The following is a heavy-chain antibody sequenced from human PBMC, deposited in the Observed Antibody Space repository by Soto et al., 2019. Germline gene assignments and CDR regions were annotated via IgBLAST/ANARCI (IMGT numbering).Heavy chain of an antibody. Sequence: GGSLRLSCAASGFTFSSYAMSWVRQAPGKGLEWVSAISGSGGSTYYADSGKGRFTISRDNSKNTLYLQMNSLRAEDTAVYYCAKDDSGSYTTFDYWGQGTLVTVSS. V-gene: IGHV3-23*01. J-gene: IGHJ4*02. CDR1: GFTFSSYA. CDR2: ISGSGGST. CDR3: AKDDSGSYTTFDY. D-gene: IGHD1-26*01.